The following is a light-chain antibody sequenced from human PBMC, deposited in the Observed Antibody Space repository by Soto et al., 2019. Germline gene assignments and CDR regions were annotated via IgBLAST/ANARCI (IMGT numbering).Light chain of an antibody. Sequence: EIVLAQSPATLSLSPGERAARSCRASQSVSNSLAWFQQKPGQAPRLLIYDASNRATGTPARFSGSGSGTDFTLTISSLEPEDFAVYYCQQRSDWITFGQGTRLEIK. V-gene: IGKV3-11*01. CDR3: QQRSDWIT. CDR2: DAS. CDR1: QSVSNS. J-gene: IGKJ5*01.